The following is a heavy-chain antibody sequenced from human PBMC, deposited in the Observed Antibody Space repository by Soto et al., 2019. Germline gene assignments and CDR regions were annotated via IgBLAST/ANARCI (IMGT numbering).Heavy chain of an antibody. CDR1: GGYISSDGYY. J-gene: IGHJ6*02. D-gene: IGHD2-2*01. V-gene: IGHV4-31*03. Sequence: QVQLQESGPGLVKPSQTLSLTCTVSGGYISSDGYYLSWIRQHPGKGLEWIGYIYSSGGTYYNPSLKSRVTMSVDTSKNHFSLKLSSVTAADTALYYCARDSSPREGNGMDVWGQGTTVTVSS. CDR3: ARDSSPREGNGMDV. CDR2: IYSSGGT.